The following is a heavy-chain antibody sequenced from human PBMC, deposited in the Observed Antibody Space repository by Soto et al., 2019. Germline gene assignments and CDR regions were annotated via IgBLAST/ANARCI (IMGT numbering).Heavy chain of an antibody. CDR3: ARHYICRGGDCYYYGMDV. J-gene: IGHJ6*02. V-gene: IGHV5-10-1*01. Sequence: PGESLKISCKGSGYSFTKYWLSWVRQMPGKGLEGMGRIDPSDSYINYSPSFQGHVTISADKSINTAYLQWSSLRASDTAIYYCARHYICRGGDCYYYGMDVWGQGTTVTGS. CDR2: IDPSDSYI. D-gene: IGHD3-16*01. CDR1: GYSFTKYW.